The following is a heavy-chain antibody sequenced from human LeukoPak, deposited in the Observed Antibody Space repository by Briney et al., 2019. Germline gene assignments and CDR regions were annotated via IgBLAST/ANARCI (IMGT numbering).Heavy chain of an antibody. J-gene: IGHJ4*02. D-gene: IGHD6-19*01. CDR2: IYPDDSDV. CDR3: AKLTTGWSFDF. CDR1: GSPFNNYW. V-gene: IGHV5-51*01. Sequence: GASLQISCQGSGSPFNNYWIGGVRQLPGKGVEWMGTIYPDDSDVRYSPSFQGQVTMSADKSITTAYLQWSSLKASDTALFYCAKLTTGWSFDFWGQGTLVTVSS.